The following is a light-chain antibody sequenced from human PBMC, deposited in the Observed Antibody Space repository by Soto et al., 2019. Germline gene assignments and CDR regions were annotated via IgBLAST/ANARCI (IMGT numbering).Light chain of an antibody. CDR3: CSYAGTYTYV. CDR2: DVT. J-gene: IGLJ1*01. Sequence: QSVRTQPRSVSGSPGQSVTISCTGTTSDVGDYNFVSWYQQHPGNAPKLMIYDVTKRPSGIPNRFSGSKSGNTASLTISGLQAEDEADYYCCSYAGTYTYVFGTGTKVTV. CDR1: TSDVGDYNF. V-gene: IGLV2-11*01.